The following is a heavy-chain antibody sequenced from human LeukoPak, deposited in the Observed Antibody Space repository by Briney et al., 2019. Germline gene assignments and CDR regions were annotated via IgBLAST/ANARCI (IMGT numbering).Heavy chain of an antibody. CDR2: IYYSGST. Sequence: SETLSLTCTVSGGSISSSSYYWGWIRQPPGKGLEWIGSIYYSGSTYYNPSLKSRVTISVDTSKNQFSLKLSSVTAADTAVYYCARQQLIMITFGGVSTSTNFDYWGQGTLVTVSS. J-gene: IGHJ4*02. V-gene: IGHV4-39*01. CDR3: ARQQLIMITFGGVSTSTNFDY. CDR1: GGSISSSSYY. D-gene: IGHD3-16*01.